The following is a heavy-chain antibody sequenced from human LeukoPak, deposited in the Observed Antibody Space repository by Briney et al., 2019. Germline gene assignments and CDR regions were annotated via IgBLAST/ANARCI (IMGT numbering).Heavy chain of an antibody. CDR1: GFTFSSYA. Sequence: GGSLRLSCAASGFTFSSYAMHWVRQAPGKGLEWVAVISYDGSNRYYADSVKGRFTISRDNSKNTLYLQMNSLRAEDTAVYYCARALGYCSGGSCYSFYYYYSMDVWGKGTTVTVSS. J-gene: IGHJ6*04. CDR3: ARALGYCSGGSCYSFYYYYSMDV. CDR2: ISYDGSNR. D-gene: IGHD2-15*01. V-gene: IGHV3-30*04.